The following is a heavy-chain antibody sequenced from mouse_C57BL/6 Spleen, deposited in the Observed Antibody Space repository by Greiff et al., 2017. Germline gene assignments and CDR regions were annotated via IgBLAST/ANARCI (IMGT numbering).Heavy chain of an antibody. Sequence: QVQLQQSGAELVRPGASVTLSCKASGYTFTDYEMHWVKQTPVHGLEWIGAIDPETGGTAYNQKFKGKAILTADKSSSTAYMELRSLTSEDSAVYYCTRAGLLRWYFDVWGTGTTVTVSS. V-gene: IGHV1-15*01. D-gene: IGHD1-1*01. CDR2: IDPETGGT. CDR1: GYTFTDYE. J-gene: IGHJ1*03. CDR3: TRAGLLRWYFDV.